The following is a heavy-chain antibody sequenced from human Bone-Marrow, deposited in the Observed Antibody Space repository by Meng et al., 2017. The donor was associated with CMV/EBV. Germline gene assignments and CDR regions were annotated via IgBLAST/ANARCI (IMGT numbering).Heavy chain of an antibody. CDR2: IWYDGSNK. CDR1: GGSISSSSYY. J-gene: IGHJ4*02. Sequence: GGSLRLSCTVSGGSISSSSYYWGWIRQPPGKGLEWVAVIWYDGSNKYYADSVKGRFTISRDNSKNTLYLQINSLRAEDTAVYYCAKCANFGSTSDFFDYWGQGTLVTVSS. V-gene: IGHV3-33*06. CDR3: AKCANFGSTSDFFDY. D-gene: IGHD6-6*01.